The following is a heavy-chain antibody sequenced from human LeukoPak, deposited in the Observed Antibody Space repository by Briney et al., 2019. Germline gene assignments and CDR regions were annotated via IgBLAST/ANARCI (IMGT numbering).Heavy chain of an antibody. D-gene: IGHD1-26*01. V-gene: IGHV3-23*01. CDR1: GFTFSSCA. J-gene: IGHJ6*03. CDR2: IRGSGGST. CDR3: AKGDIGGSIYYYMDV. Sequence: PGGSLRLSCAASGFTFSSCAMTWVRQAPGKGLEWVSAIRGSGGSTYYTDSVKGRFTISRDSSKNTLYLQMNTLRAEDTAVYYCAKGDIGGSIYYYMDVWGKGTTVTVSS.